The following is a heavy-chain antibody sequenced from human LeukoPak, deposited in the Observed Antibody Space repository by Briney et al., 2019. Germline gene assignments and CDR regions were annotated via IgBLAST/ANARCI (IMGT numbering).Heavy chain of an antibody. J-gene: IGHJ4*02. CDR1: GFTFSDYY. V-gene: IGHV3-11*05. CDR3: TRDPQIDC. CDR2: ISSSSSYT. Sequence: GGSLRLSCAASGFTFSDYYMSWIRQAPGKGLEWVSYISSSSSYTNYADSVKGRFTISRDNAKNSLYLQMNSLKTEDTAVYYCTRDPQIDCWGQGTLVTVSS.